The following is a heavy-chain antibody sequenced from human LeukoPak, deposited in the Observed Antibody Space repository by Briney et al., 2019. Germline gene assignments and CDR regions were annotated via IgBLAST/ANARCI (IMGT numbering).Heavy chain of an antibody. V-gene: IGHV4-34*01. CDR2: INHSGST. Sequence: SETLSLTCAVYGGSFSGYYWSWIRQPPGKGLEWIGEINHSGSTNYNPSLKSRVTISVDTSKNQFSLKLSSVTAADTAVYYCARGRGRDGDDLTSWGQGTLVTVSS. J-gene: IGHJ4*02. CDR3: ARGRGRDGDDLTS. CDR1: GGSFSGYY. D-gene: IGHD5-24*01.